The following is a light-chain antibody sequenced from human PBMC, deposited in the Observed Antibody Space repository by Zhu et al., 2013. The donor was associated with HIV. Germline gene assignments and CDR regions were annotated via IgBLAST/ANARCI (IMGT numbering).Light chain of an antibody. J-gene: IGKJ2*03. CDR3: QQYKDWYS. Sequence: VMTQSPATVSVSPGETVTLSCRASQSVGTDLAWYQQKPGQAPRLLIYGASTRANVTPARFTGSGSGTEFTLTVNSLQFEDFAIYYCQQYKDWYSFGRGTTVDI. CDR1: QSVGTD. V-gene: IGKV3-15*01. CDR2: GAS.